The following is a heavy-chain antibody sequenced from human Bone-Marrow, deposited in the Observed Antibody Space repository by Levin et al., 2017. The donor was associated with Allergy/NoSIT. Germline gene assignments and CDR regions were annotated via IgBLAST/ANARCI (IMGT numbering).Heavy chain of an antibody. D-gene: IGHD3-3*01. CDR2: IDGNGSP. J-gene: IGHJ6*03. CDR1: GGSFRSDSHH. Sequence: KSSETLSLTCTVSGGSFRSDSHHWNWIRQPAGKGLEWIGRIDGNGSPNYNASFNGRATISVENFLNQFSLRLRSVTAADTAVYYCARGPCEGTDLSYFCPYYYMDVWGKGTTVTVSS. V-gene: IGHV4-61*02. CDR3: ARGPCEGTDLSYFCPYYYMDV.